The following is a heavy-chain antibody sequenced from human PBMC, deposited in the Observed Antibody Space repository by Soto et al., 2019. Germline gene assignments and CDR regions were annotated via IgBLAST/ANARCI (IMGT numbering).Heavy chain of an antibody. CDR3: ARQQWLYYYYGMDV. J-gene: IGHJ6*02. CDR2: ISAYNGNT. V-gene: IGHV1-18*01. CDR1: GYTFTSYG. Sequence: ASVTVSCQASGYTFTSYGISWVRQAPGQGLEWMGWISAYNGNTNYAQKLQGRVTMTTDTSTSTAYMELRSLRSDDTAVYYCARQQWLYYYYGMDVWGQGTTVTVSS. D-gene: IGHD6-19*01.